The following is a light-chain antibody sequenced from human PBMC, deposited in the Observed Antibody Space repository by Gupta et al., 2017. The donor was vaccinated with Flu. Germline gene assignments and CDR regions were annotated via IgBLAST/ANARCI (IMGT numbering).Light chain of an antibody. Sequence: VLTQSRTTLSLSPGESATLSCSASQSVSSSSLAWYQQNPGPAPRLPIYGASNSATGLPDRVNGSGSGTDLTLTSSRLEPEDVAVYYCQDYGSSRTFGQGTTVEIK. V-gene: IGKV3-20*01. CDR2: GAS. CDR1: QSVSSSS. CDR3: QDYGSSRT. J-gene: IGKJ1*01.